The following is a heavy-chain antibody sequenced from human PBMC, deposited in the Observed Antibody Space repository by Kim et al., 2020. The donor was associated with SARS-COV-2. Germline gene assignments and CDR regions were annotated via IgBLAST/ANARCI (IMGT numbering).Heavy chain of an antibody. CDR2: ISGSGGST. CDR1: GFTFAGYA. V-gene: IGHV3-23*01. CDR3: AKVGNAGSYYFDY. D-gene: IGHD3-10*01. Sequence: GGSLRLSCAASGFTFAGYAMSWVRQAPGKGLEWVSAISGSGGSTYYADSVKGRFTISRDNSKNTLYLQMDSLRAEDRAVYYCAKVGNAGSYYFDYWGQGTLVTVSS. J-gene: IGHJ4*02.